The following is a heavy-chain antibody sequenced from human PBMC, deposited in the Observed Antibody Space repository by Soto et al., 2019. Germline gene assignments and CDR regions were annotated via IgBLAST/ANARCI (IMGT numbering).Heavy chain of an antibody. CDR3: AKALSGGFTY. CDR2: ISGSGDST. CDR1: GFTFSVYA. Sequence: EVRLLESGGGLVQPGGSLRLSCAASGFTFSVYAMSWVRQAPGKGLEWVAGISGSGDSTHYADSVKGRFTVSRDNSKSMLYLQTNSPRAEDTAIYYCAKALSGGFTYWGQGTLVIVSS. D-gene: IGHD3-16*01. J-gene: IGHJ4*02. V-gene: IGHV3-23*01.